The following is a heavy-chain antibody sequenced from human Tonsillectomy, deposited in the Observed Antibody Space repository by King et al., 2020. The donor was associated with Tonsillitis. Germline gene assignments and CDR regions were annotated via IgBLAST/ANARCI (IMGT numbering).Heavy chain of an antibody. J-gene: IGHJ6*03. V-gene: IGHV5-10-1*03. D-gene: IGHD2-21*02. CDR3: AGLPPEYCGGDCFPPDYYYMDV. CDR2: IDPSCSDT. Sequence: VQLVESGPEMKKPGESLRISCQGSGYKFTSYWITWVRQVPGKGLEWMGKIDPSCSDTKYRPSFQGHVTISVYKSISTAYLHWSSLKASDTAMYYCAGLPPEYCGGDCFPPDYYYMDVWGTGTTVTVSS. CDR1: GYKFTSYW.